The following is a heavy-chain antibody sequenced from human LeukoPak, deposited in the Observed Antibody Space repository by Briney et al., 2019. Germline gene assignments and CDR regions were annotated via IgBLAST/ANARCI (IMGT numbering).Heavy chain of an antibody. CDR1: GFTFSTHS. D-gene: IGHD3-10*01. CDR3: ARRVEGRGSYHNYAMDV. Sequence: GGSLRLSCAASGFTFSTHSMHWVRQAPGKGLEWVAIISYDGGIKYYADSVKGRFTIARDNSKNILYLQMNSLRIEDTAVYYCARRVEGRGSYHNYAMDVWGQGATVTVSS. CDR2: ISYDGGIK. J-gene: IGHJ6*02. V-gene: IGHV3-30-3*01.